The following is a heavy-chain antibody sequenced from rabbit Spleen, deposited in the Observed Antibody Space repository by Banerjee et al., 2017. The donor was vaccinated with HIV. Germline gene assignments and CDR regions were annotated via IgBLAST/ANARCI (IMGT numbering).Heavy chain of an antibody. CDR1: GFSFSDYY. CDR3: ARGSAAMTLVITGFYFNL. Sequence: QSLEESGGDLVKPEGSLTLTCTASGFSFSDYYMCWVRQAPGKGLDWIACIYGGSSGNTYYANWARGRFTISKTPSTTVTLQMTSLTAADTATYFCARGSAAMTLVITGFYFNLWGQGTLVTVS. J-gene: IGHJ4*01. V-gene: IGHV1S40*01. CDR2: IYGGSSGNT. D-gene: IGHD2-1*01.